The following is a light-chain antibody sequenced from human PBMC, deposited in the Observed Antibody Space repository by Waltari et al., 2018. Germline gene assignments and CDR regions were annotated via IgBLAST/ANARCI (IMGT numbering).Light chain of an antibody. J-gene: IGKJ2*03. Sequence: DIQMTQSPSSLSASVGDTVTTTCRASQGISSYLNWFQQKPGKAPKLLIYAATTLQSGVPSRFSGSGSGTEFTLTISSLQPEDFAAYYCLQHNSYPYSFGQGTKVEIK. V-gene: IGKV1-17*01. CDR2: AAT. CDR3: LQHNSYPYS. CDR1: QGISSY.